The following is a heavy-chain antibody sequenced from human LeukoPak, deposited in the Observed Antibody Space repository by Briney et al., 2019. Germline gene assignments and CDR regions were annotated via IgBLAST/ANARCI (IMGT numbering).Heavy chain of an antibody. D-gene: IGHD3-10*01. V-gene: IGHV4-34*01. CDR1: GGSFSGYY. J-gene: IGHJ4*02. Sequence: SGTLSLTCAVYGGSFSGYYWSWIRQPPGKGLEWIGEINHSGSTNYNPSLKSRVTISVDTSKNQFSLKLSSVTAADTAVYYCARRGTLYYYGSGSYHYWGQGTLVTVSS. CDR3: ARRGTLYYYGSGSYHY. CDR2: INHSGST.